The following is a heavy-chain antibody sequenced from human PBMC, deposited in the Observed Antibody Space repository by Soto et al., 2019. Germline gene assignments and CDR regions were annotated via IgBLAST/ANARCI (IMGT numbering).Heavy chain of an antibody. D-gene: IGHD3-22*01. CDR1: GFTFSSYW. V-gene: IGHV3-74*01. CDR2: INSDGSST. Sequence: EVQLVESGGGLVQPGGSLRLSCAASGFTFSSYWMHWVRQAPGKGLVWVSRINSDGSSTNYADSVKGRFTISRDNAMNTLYLQMNSLRAEDTAVYYCARDNPDSSGNFYGMDVWGQGTTVTVSS. J-gene: IGHJ6*02. CDR3: ARDNPDSSGNFYGMDV.